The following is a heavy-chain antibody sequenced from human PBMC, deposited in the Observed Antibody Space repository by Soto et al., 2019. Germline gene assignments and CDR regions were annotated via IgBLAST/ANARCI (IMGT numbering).Heavy chain of an antibody. V-gene: IGHV1-69*08. D-gene: IGHD5-12*01. CDR3: ARDHSGRDGYNSPFDY. J-gene: IGHJ4*02. CDR1: GGTFSSYT. Sequence: QVQLVQSGAEVKKPGSSVKVSCKASGGTFSSYTISWVRQAPGQGLEWMGRIIPILGIANYAQKFQGRVTITADKSTSTAYMELSSLRSEDTAVYYCARDHSGRDGYNSPFDYWGQGTLVTVSS. CDR2: IIPILGIA.